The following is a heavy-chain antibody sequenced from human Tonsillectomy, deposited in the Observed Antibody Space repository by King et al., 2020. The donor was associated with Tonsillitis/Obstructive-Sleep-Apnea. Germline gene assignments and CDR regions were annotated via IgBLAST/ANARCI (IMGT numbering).Heavy chain of an antibody. Sequence: VQLVESGGGVVQPGRSLRLSCAASGFTFSSYAMHWVRQAPGKGLEWVALISYDGSNRYYVDYVKGRFTISRDNSKKPLYLQMNSLRAEDTAVYYCAIAYCSGCSCYPDNFYYYYSMDVWGQGTTVTVSS. D-gene: IGHD2-15*01. V-gene: IGHV3-30*04. J-gene: IGHJ6*02. CDR3: AIAYCSGCSCYPDNFYYYYSMDV. CDR1: GFTFSSYA. CDR2: ISYDGSNR.